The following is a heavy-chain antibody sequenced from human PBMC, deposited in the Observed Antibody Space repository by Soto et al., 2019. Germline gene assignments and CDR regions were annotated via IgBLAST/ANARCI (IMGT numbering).Heavy chain of an antibody. D-gene: IGHD6-13*01. CDR1: GFTFSSYG. Sequence: GSLRLSCAASGFTFSSYGMHWVRQAPGKGLEWVAVISYDGSNKYYADSVKGRFTISRDNSKNTLYLQMNSLRAEDTAVYYCAKDQGQQLVSFMDVWGQGTTVTVSS. CDR3: AKDQGQQLVSFMDV. V-gene: IGHV3-30*18. J-gene: IGHJ6*02. CDR2: ISYDGSNK.